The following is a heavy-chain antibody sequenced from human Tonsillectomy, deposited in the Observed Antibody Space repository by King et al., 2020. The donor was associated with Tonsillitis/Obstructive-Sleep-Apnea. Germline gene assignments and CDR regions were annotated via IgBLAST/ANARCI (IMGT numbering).Heavy chain of an antibody. V-gene: IGHV3-21*01. CDR3: ARRATARPRRDYYCYMDV. Sequence: VQLVESGGGLVKPGGSLRLSCAASGFTFSSYSMNWVRQAPGTGLEWVSSISSSSSYIYYADSVNGRFTISRDNAKNSLYLQMNSLRAEDTAVYYCARRATARPRRDYYCYMDVWGKGTTVTVSS. CDR2: ISSSSSYI. CDR1: GFTFSSYS. J-gene: IGHJ6*03. D-gene: IGHD6-13*01.